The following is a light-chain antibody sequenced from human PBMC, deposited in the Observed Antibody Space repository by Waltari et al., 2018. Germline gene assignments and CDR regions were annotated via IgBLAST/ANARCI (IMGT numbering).Light chain of an antibody. CDR3: CSYAGRNTYV. V-gene: IGLV2-23*02. Sequence: QSALTQPASVSGSPGQSITISCIGTTIDFATYNLFSWYQQHPGKAPKLIVYGVNQRPSGVSNRCSVSKSGNTASLTISGLQTEEEANYYCCSYAGRNTYVFGTGAEVTVL. CDR1: TIDFATYNL. CDR2: GVN. J-gene: IGLJ1*01.